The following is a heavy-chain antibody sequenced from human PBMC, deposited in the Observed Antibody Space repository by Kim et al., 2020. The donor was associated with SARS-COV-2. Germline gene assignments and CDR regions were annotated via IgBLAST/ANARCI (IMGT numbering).Heavy chain of an antibody. D-gene: IGHD2-21*02. J-gene: IGHJ6*02. CDR2: IIPIFGTA. V-gene: IGHV1-69*13. Sequence: SVKVSCKASGGTFSSYAISWVRQAPGQGLEWMGGIIPIFGTANYAQKFQGRVTITADESTSTAYMELSSLRSEDTAVYYCARGQGCGDCRFGGYYYYGMDVWGQGTTVTVSS. CDR3: ARGQGCGDCRFGGYYYYGMDV. CDR1: GGTFSSYA.